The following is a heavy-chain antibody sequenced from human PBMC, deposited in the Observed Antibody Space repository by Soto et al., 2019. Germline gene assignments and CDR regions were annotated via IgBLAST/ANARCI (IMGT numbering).Heavy chain of an antibody. CDR1: GFTFNNYW. CDR3: ARTGTTHY. Sequence: GSLRLSCAASGFTFNNYWMTWVRQAPGKGLEWVANIKEDGSQEFYEDSVKGRFTISRDNAKNSVSLQMNSLRAEDTAVYYCARTGTTHYLGQGTLVTVSS. D-gene: IGHD1-1*01. J-gene: IGHJ4*02. CDR2: IKEDGSQE. V-gene: IGHV3-7*05.